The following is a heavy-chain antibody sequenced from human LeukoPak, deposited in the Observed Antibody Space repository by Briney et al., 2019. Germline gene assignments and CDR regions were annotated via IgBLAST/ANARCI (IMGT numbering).Heavy chain of an antibody. V-gene: IGHV1-69*06. J-gene: IGHJ4*02. CDR3: ARENPRAYGDYGGPFDY. D-gene: IGHD4-17*01. Sequence: RASVKVSCKASGYTFTSYDINWVRQAPGQGLEWMGGIIPIFGTANYAQKFQGRVTITADKSTSTAYMELSSLRSEDTAVYYCARENPRAYGDYGGPFDYWGQGTLVTVSS. CDR2: IIPIFGTA. CDR1: GYTFTSYD.